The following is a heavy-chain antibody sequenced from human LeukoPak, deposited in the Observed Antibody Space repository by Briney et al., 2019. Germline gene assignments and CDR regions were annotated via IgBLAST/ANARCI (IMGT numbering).Heavy chain of an antibody. CDR1: GGSFSGYY. CDR3: ARPGPYDFWLWFDP. J-gene: IGHJ5*02. Sequence: SETLSLTCAAYGGSFSGYYWSWIRQPPGKGLEWIGEINHSGSTNYNPSLKSRVTISVDTSKNQFSLKLSSVTAADTAVYYCARPGPYDFWLWFDPWGQGTLVTVSS. D-gene: IGHD3-3*01. CDR2: INHSGST. V-gene: IGHV4-34*01.